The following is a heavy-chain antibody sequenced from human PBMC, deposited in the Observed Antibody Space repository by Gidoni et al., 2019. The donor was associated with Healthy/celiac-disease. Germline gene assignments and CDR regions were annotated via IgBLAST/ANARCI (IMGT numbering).Heavy chain of an antibody. Sequence: QVQLVQSGAEVKKPGSSVKVSCKASGGTFSSYAISWVRQAPGQGLEWMGGIIPFFGTANYAQKFQDRGTITADESTSTAYMELSSLRSEDTAVYYCARDSVGVRGYSGYDYYFDYWGQGTLVTVSS. CDR1: GGTFSSYA. CDR3: ARDSVGVRGYSGYDYYFDY. CDR2: IIPFFGTA. V-gene: IGHV1-69*01. J-gene: IGHJ4*02. D-gene: IGHD5-12*01.